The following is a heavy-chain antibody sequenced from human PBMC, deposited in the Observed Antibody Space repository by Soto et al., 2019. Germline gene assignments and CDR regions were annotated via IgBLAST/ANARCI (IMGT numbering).Heavy chain of an antibody. J-gene: IGHJ4*01. CDR2: ISISSSDR. CDR3: VRGMNPLF. CDR1: GFTLRTYT. Sequence: PGGSLRLSCAASGFTLRTYTMNWVRQAPGKGLEWVSSISISSSDRYYADSVRGRFTISRDNAKNVLYLQMNSLRADDTAVYFCVRGMNPLFGGQGTLVTVSS. V-gene: IGHV3-21*06.